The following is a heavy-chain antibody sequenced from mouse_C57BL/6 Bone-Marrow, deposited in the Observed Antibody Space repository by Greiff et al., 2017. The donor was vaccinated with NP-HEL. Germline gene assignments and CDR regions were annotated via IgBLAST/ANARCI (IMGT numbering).Heavy chain of an antibody. CDR3: ARDSSGDPEYYAMDY. V-gene: IGHV1-82*01. Sequence: VQLQQSGPELVKPGASVKISCKASGYAFSSSWMNWVKQRPGKGLEWIGRIYPGDGDTNYNGKFKGKATLTADKSSSTAYMQLSSLTSEDSAVYFCARDSSGDPEYYAMDYWGQGTSVTVSS. J-gene: IGHJ4*01. CDR2: IYPGDGDT. CDR1: GYAFSSSW. D-gene: IGHD3-2*02.